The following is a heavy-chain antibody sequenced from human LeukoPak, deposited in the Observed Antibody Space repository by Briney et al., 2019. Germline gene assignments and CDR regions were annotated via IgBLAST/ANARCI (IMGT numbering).Heavy chain of an antibody. J-gene: IGHJ6*02. CDR3: ARGEKNCSGGSCSYYYYGMDV. CDR1: GGTFSSYA. V-gene: IGHV1-69*01. Sequence: GASVKVSCKASGGTFSSYAISWVRQAPGQGLEWMGGIIPIFGTANYAQKFQGRVTITADESTSTAYMELSSLRSEDTAVYYCARGEKNCSGGSCSYYYYGMDVWGQGTTVTVSS. CDR2: IIPIFGTA. D-gene: IGHD2-15*01.